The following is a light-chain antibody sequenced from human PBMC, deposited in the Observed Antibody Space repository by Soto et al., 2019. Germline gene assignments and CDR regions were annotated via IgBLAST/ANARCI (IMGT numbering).Light chain of an antibody. V-gene: IGKV3-11*01. CDR2: GAF. Sequence: EIVLTQSPATLSLSPGERATPSCRASPSVANFVAWYQQKPGQAPRLLIYGAFNRATGIPARFSGSGSGTDFTLTISSLEPEDSAVYYCQQRNIWPPVTFGHGTRLEI. CDR1: PSVANF. CDR3: QQRNIWPPVT. J-gene: IGKJ5*01.